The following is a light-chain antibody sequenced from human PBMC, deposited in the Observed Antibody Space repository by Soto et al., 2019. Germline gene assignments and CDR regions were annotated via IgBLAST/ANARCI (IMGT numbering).Light chain of an antibody. J-gene: IGKJ5*01. CDR1: QSVSSY. V-gene: IGKV3-11*01. CDR3: QQRSNWPPIT. Sequence: EIVLTQSPATLSLSPGERATLSCRASQSVSSYLAWYQQKPGQAPRLLIYDASNMATGIPARFSGSGSGTAFTLTISSLEPEDFAVYYCQQRSNWPPITFGQGTRLEIK. CDR2: DAS.